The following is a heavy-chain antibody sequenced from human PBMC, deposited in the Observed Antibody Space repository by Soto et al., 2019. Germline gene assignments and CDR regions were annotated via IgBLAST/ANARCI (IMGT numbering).Heavy chain of an antibody. V-gene: IGHV3-11*06. Sequence: GGSLRLSCAASGFTFSDYYMSWIRQAPGKGLEWVSYISSSSSYTNYADSVKGRFTISRDNAKNSLYLQMNSLRAEDTAVYYCARVVVVPAAFDYWGRGTLVTVSS. D-gene: IGHD2-2*01. CDR3: ARVVVVPAAFDY. J-gene: IGHJ4*02. CDR2: ISSSSSYT. CDR1: GFTFSDYY.